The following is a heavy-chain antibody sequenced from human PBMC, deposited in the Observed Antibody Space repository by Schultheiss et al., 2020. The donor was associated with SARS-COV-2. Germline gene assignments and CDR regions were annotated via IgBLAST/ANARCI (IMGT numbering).Heavy chain of an antibody. D-gene: IGHD6-19*01. V-gene: IGHV1-18*01. CDR2: ISAYNGNT. CDR1: GYTFTSYG. CDR3: ARARRGSSGWYYFDY. Sequence: ASVKVSCKASGYTFTSYGISWVRQTTGQGLEWMGWISAYNGNTNYAQKLQGRVTMTTDTSTSTAYMELRSLRSDDTAVYYCARARRGSSGWYYFDYWGQGTLVTVSS. J-gene: IGHJ4*02.